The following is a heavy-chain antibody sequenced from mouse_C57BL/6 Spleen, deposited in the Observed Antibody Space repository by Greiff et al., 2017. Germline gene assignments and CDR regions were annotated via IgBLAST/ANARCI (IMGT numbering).Heavy chain of an antibody. Sequence: VQLQQSGAELVRPGASVTLSCKASGYTFTDYEMHWVKQTPVHGLEWIGAIDPETGGTAYNQKFKGKAILTADKSSSTAYMELRSLTSEDSAVYYCTRGRIITTEVEAMDYWGQGTSVTVAS. CDR2: IDPETGGT. CDR1: GYTFTDYE. V-gene: IGHV1-15*01. CDR3: TRGRIITTEVEAMDY. D-gene: IGHD1-1*01. J-gene: IGHJ4*01.